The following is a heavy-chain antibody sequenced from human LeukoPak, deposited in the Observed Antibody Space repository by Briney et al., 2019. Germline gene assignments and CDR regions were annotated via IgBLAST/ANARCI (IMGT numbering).Heavy chain of an antibody. D-gene: IGHD6-6*01. Sequence: GGSLRLSCAASGFTFSSYSMNWVRQAPGKGLEWVSSISSSSSYIYYADSVKGRFTISRDNAKNSLYLQMNSLRAEDTAVYYCARARIAARHFDYWGQGTLVTVSS. CDR3: ARARIAARHFDY. V-gene: IGHV3-21*01. CDR1: GFTFSSYS. CDR2: ISSSSSYI. J-gene: IGHJ4*02.